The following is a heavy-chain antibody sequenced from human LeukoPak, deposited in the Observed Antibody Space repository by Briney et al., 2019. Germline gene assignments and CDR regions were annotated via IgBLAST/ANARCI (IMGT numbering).Heavy chain of an antibody. CDR1: GFTFSIYW. J-gene: IGHJ4*02. Sequence: GGSLRLSCAASGFTFSIYWMHWVRQAPGKGLEWVSYISATGGTIYYADSVKGRFTISRDNAKNSLYLQMNSLRAEDTAVYYCARGILTGYRYFDYWGQGTLVTVSS. CDR3: ARGILTGYRYFDY. CDR2: ISATGGTI. D-gene: IGHD3-9*01. V-gene: IGHV3-48*04.